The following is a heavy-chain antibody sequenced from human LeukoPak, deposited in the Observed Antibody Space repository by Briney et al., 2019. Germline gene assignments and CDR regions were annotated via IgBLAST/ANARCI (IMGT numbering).Heavy chain of an antibody. J-gene: IGHJ6*02. CDR1: GFTFSSYA. CDR3: ARDAVSCMDV. V-gene: IGHV3-30-3*01. CDR2: ISYDGSNK. Sequence: GGSLRLSCAASGFTFSSYAMHWVRQAPGKGLEWVAVISYDGSNKYYADSVKGRFTISRDNSKNTLYLQMNSLRAEDTAVYYCARDAVSCMDVWGQGTTVTVSS. D-gene: IGHD2-8*01.